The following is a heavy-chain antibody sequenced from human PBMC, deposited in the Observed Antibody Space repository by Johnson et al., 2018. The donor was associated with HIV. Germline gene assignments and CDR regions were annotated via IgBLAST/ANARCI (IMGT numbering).Heavy chain of an antibody. D-gene: IGHD3-22*01. CDR3: AKGVDYYDSSPADAFDI. J-gene: IGHJ3*02. CDR1: GFTFSSYG. Sequence: VQLVESGGGVVQPGRSLRLSCAASGFTFSSYGMHWVRQAPAKGLEWVAFISYDGSDKYYADSVKGRFTISRDNSKNTLYLQMNSLRAEDTAVYYCAKGVDYYDSSPADAFDIWGQGTMVTVSS. CDR2: ISYDGSDK. V-gene: IGHV3-30*18.